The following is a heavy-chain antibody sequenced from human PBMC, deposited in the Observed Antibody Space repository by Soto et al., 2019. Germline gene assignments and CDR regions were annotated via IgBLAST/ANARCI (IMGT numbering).Heavy chain of an antibody. CDR2: VSIGGST. CDR3: AKRRGDCGHVDY. D-gene: IGHD2-21*02. CDR1: GFTFSSYA. V-gene: IGHV3-23*01. Sequence: DVQLLESGGGLVQPEGSLRLSCAASGFTFSSYAMGWVRQGPGKGLEWVAVVSIGGSTHYADSVRGRFTISSDNSKNTLSLQMNSLTAEATAVYCCAKRRGDCGHVDYWGQGALVTVSS. J-gene: IGHJ4*02.